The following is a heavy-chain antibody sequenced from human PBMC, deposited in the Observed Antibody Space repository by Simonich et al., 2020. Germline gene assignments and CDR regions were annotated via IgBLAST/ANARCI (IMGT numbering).Heavy chain of an antibody. V-gene: IGHV4-38-2*01. CDR2: IYHRRRT. Sequence: QVQLQESGPGLVKPSETLSLTCAVSGYSISSGYYWGWIRQPPGKGLEWIGRIYHRRRTHYTPSLKSRDTISVDTSKNQFSLKLSSVTAADTAVYYCARVGYSNYYYYGMDVWGQGTTVTVSS. CDR3: ARVGYSNYYYYGMDV. J-gene: IGHJ6*02. D-gene: IGHD6-13*01. CDR1: GYSISSGYY.